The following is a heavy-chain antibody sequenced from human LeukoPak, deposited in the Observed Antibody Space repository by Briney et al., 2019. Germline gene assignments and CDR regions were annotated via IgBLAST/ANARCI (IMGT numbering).Heavy chain of an antibody. J-gene: IGHJ6*03. Sequence: ASVKVSCKASGGTFSTYAISWVRQAPGQGLEWMGGIIPILGTANYAQKFQGRVTITADESTSTAYMELSSLRSEDTAVYYCARGNPIVVVPAAIGGDYYYYMDVWGKGTTVTVSS. CDR1: GGTFSTYA. D-gene: IGHD2-2*01. CDR2: IIPILGTA. CDR3: ARGNPIVVVPAAIGGDYYYYMDV. V-gene: IGHV1-69*13.